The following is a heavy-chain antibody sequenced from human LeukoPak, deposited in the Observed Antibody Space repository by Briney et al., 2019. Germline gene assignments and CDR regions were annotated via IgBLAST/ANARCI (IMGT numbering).Heavy chain of an antibody. D-gene: IGHD3-22*01. CDR3: ARGYYYDSSGYYSSFGY. J-gene: IGHJ4*02. CDR1: GYTFTGYY. CDR2: INPNSGGT. Sequence: ASVKVSCKASGYTFTGYYMHWVRQAPGQGLEWMGWINPNSGGTNYAQKFQGRVTMTRDTSISTAYMELSRLRSDDTAVYYCARGYYYDSSGYYSSFGYWGQGTLVTVSS. V-gene: IGHV1-2*02.